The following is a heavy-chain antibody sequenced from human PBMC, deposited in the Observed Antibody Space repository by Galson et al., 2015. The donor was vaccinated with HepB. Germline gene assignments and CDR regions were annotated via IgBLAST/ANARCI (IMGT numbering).Heavy chain of an antibody. J-gene: IGHJ4*02. CDR2: ISGSGDST. D-gene: IGHD3-3*01. V-gene: IGHV3-23*01. CDR3: ARGPLTIFGVVPFDY. CDR1: GFTFSSYA. Sequence: SLRLSCAASGFTFSSYAMSWVRQAPRKGLEWVSGISGSGDSTYYADSVKGRFTNSRDNSKNALYLQMNSLRAEDTALYYCARGPLTIFGVVPFDYWGQGTLVTVSS.